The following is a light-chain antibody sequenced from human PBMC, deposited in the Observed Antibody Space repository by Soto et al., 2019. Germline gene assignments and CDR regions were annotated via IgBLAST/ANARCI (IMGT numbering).Light chain of an antibody. J-gene: IGLJ1*01. CDR2: DDS. CDR1: KIETKT. CDR3: QVWDSLSDHHV. Sequence: SYELTQPPSVSVAPGQTARISCGGNKIETKTVFWYQQKPGQAPVVVVSDDSVRPSGIPERFSGSNSGGTATLSIIGAEAGDEADYYCQVWDSLSDHHVFGPGTKVT. V-gene: IGLV3-21*02.